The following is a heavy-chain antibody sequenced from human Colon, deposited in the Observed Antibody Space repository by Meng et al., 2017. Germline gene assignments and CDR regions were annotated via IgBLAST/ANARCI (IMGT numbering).Heavy chain of an antibody. CDR1: GYLFRYYD. V-gene: IGHV7-4-1*02. D-gene: IGHD6-13*01. Sequence: QVQLVQSGSELKKPGASVKVTCKTSGYLFRYYDMNWVRQAPGRGLEWMGWSNNKTGNPTYAQAFTGRFVFSLDTSVSTAYLQINDLKADDTAVYYCAREGSDSWIDYWGQGTLVTVAS. CDR2: SNNKTGNP. CDR3: AREGSDSWIDY. J-gene: IGHJ4*02.